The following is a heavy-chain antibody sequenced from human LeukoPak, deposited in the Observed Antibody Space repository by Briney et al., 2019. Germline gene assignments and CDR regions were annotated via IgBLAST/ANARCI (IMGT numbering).Heavy chain of an antibody. CDR2: ISSSSSTI. V-gene: IGHV3-48*02. J-gene: IGHJ4*02. CDR1: GFTFSSYS. CDR3: ARDRHSSSWSYYFDY. Sequence: PGRSLRLSCAASGFTFSSYSMNWVRQAPGKGLEWVSYISSSSSTIYYADSVKGRFTISRDNAKNSLYLQMNSLRDEDTAVYYCARDRHSSSWSYYFDYWGQGTLVTVSS. D-gene: IGHD6-13*01.